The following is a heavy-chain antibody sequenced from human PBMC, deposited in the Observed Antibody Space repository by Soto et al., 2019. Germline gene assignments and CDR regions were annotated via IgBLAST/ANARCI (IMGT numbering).Heavy chain of an antibody. CDR1: GFSFSRYA. D-gene: IGHD6-19*01. CDR3: AKKGYGSRWDNYFFYAMDV. CDR2: ITGRGDDS. V-gene: IGHV3-23*01. Sequence: QLLESGGGLVQPGGSVSLSCAASGFSFSRYAISWVRQAPGQGLEWVSAITGRGDDSNYAASVKGRFTISRNNSNNTRSLEVNSLIFEETAIYYCAKKGYGSRWDNYFFYAMDVWDQGTTVTVSS. J-gene: IGHJ6*02.